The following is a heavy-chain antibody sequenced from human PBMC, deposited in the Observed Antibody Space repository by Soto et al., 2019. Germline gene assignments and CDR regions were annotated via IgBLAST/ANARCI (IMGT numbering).Heavy chain of an antibody. CDR3: EGHCSSASYRYTLDQYYGIDI. Sequence: SETLSLTCTVSGASMSSYYWSWIRRPPGQGLERIGYIYYSGTTNYNSSLKSRVTISVDTSKNQFSPNLSSVTAAATAVSYCEGHCSSASYRYTLDQYYGIDIWAKGITVTVSS. CDR2: IYYSGTT. J-gene: IGHJ6*04. V-gene: IGHV4-59*01. CDR1: GASMSSYY. D-gene: IGHD2-2*01.